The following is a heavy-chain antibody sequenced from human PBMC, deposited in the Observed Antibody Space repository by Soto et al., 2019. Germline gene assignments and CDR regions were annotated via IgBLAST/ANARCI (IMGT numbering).Heavy chain of an antibody. CDR3: VRLGTPGIVVATD. D-gene: IGHD2-21*02. Sequence: EVQLLQSGAEVKKAGESLKISCRGSGDIFEHDWIGWLRQKPGKGPEWMGLLDPGDSDTRYTPSLNGHVTISVDTSLGFAYLQWSSLKASDTAMYFCVRLGTPGIVVATDWGQGTLVTVSS. CDR2: LDPGDSDT. CDR1: GDIFEHDW. V-gene: IGHV5-51*01. J-gene: IGHJ4*02.